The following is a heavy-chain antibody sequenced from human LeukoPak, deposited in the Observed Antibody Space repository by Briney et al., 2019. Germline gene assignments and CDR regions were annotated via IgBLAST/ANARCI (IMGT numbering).Heavy chain of an antibody. Sequence: PGGSLRLSCAASGFTFSSYAMHWVRQAPGKGLEWVAVISYDGSNKYYADSVEGRFTISRDNSKNTVYLQMNSLRAEDTAVYYCAKGHIVVVTAIFFDYWGQGTLVTVSS. CDR2: ISYDGSNK. CDR3: AKGHIVVVTAIFFDY. V-gene: IGHV3-30*04. J-gene: IGHJ4*02. D-gene: IGHD2-21*02. CDR1: GFTFSSYA.